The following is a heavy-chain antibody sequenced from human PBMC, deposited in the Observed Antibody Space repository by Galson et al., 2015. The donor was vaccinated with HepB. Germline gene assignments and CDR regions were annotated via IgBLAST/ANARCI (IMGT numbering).Heavy chain of an antibody. CDR3: ARVPYYSSGSYYSNWFFDL. J-gene: IGHJ2*01. V-gene: IGHV4-39*07. Sequence: QVQLQESGPGLVKPSQTLSLTCTVSGASISSGDYYWGWIRQSPGRGLEWIGSVYFTGSTYYNPSLNSRVSISVDTSKNRFSLKLSSVTAADTAVYFCARVPYYSSGSYYSNWFFDLWGRGTLVTVSS. CDR1: GASISSGDYY. CDR2: VYFTGST. D-gene: IGHD3-10*01.